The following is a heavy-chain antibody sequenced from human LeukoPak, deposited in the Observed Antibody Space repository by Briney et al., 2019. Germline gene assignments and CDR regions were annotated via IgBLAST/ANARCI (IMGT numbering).Heavy chain of an antibody. CDR2: IYSGGST. J-gene: IGHJ5*02. CDR1: GFTVSSNY. D-gene: IGHD3-22*01. V-gene: IGHV3-66*02. CDR3: ARDTYDSRESNWFDP. Sequence: PGGSLRLSCAASGFTVSSNYMSWVRQAPGKGLEWVSVIYSGGSTYYADSVKGRFTISRDNSKNTLYLQINSLRAEDTAAYYCARDTYDSRESNWFDPWGQGTLVTVSS.